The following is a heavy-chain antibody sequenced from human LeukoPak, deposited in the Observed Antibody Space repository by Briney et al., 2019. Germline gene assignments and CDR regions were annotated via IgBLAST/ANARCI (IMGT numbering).Heavy chain of an antibody. J-gene: IGHJ4*02. CDR2: ISGSSNAI. D-gene: IGHD3-22*01. CDR1: GFTFSSYS. V-gene: IGHV3-48*01. CDR3: ARDRDSSGYYYGH. Sequence: GGSLRLSCAASGFTFSSYSMNWVRQAPGKGLEWVSYISGSSNAIYHADSVKGRFTISRDNAKNSLYLQMNSLRAEDTAVYYCARDRDSSGYYYGHWGQGTLVTVSS.